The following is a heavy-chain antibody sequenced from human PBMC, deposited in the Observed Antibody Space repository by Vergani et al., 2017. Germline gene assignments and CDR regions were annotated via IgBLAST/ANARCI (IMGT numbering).Heavy chain of an antibody. V-gene: IGHV4-61*02. Sequence: QVQLQESGPGLVKPSQTLSLSCTVSGGSISSGGYYWSWIRQPAGKGLEWIGRINTSGTTNYNPSLNSRVTISVDTSQNQFSLKLSSVTAADTAVYYCGKVGDFYGLGSRLLDLWGQGILVTVSS. CDR3: GKVGDFYGLGSRLLDL. J-gene: IGHJ5*02. D-gene: IGHD3-10*01. CDR1: GGSISSGGYY. CDR2: INTSGTT.